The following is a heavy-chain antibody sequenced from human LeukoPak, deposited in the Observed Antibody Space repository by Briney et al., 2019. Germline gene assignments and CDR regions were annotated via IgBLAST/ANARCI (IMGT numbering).Heavy chain of an antibody. CDR1: GYTFTTYW. CDR3: ARHRTIGWLDDAFDI. CDR2: IYPGDSDT. D-gene: IGHD6-19*01. Sequence: GESLKISRKGSGYTFTTYWIGWVRQMPGKGLEWMGIIYPGDSDTRYSPSFQGQDTISADKSISTAYLQWSSLKASDIAMYYCARHRTIGWLDDAFDIWGQGTMVTVSS. V-gene: IGHV5-51*01. J-gene: IGHJ3*02.